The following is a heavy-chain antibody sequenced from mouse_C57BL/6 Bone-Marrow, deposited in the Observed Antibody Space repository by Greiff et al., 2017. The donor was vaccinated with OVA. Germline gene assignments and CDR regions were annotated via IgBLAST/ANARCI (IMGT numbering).Heavy chain of an antibody. V-gene: IGHV1-26*01. J-gene: IGHJ1*03. Sequence: EVQLQQSGPELVKPGASVKISCKASGYTFTDYYMNWVKQSHGKSLEWIGDINPNNGGTSYNQKFKGKATLTVDKSSSTAYMELRSLTSEDSAVYYCARLLWYGNYPYWYFDVWGTGTTVTVSS. D-gene: IGHD2-10*02. CDR2: INPNNGGT. CDR1: GYTFTDYY. CDR3: ARLLWYGNYPYWYFDV.